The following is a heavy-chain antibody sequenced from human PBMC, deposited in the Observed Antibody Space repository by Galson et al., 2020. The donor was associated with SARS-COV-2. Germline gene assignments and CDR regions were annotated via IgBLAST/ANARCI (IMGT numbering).Heavy chain of an antibody. CDR2: VDHSGSS. CDR3: VRGTYGAAAVEYYYDY. D-gene: IGHD6-25*01. V-gene: IGHV4-34*01. CDR1: GGSFSVYS. J-gene: IGHJ4*02. Sequence: SQASETLSLTCAVYGGSFSVYSWTWIRQPPGKGLEWIGEVDHSGSSRYNPSLRGRIIISRDTSKNQFSLRLSSVTAADTAMYFCVRGTYGAAAVEYYYDYWGLGTLVTVST.